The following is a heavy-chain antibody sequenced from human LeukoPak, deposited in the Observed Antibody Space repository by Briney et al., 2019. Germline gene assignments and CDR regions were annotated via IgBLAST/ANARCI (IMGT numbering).Heavy chain of an antibody. D-gene: IGHD3-10*01. CDR2: IYYTGST. CDR3: ARLGGGSGSYWFDP. Sequence: PSETLSLTCTVSGGSISSYYWSWIRQPPGKGLEWIGYIYYTGSTNYNPSLKSRVTISVDTSKNQFSLKLSSVTAADTAVYYCARLGGGSGSYWFDPRGQGTLVIVSS. CDR1: GGSISSYY. J-gene: IGHJ5*02. V-gene: IGHV4-59*08.